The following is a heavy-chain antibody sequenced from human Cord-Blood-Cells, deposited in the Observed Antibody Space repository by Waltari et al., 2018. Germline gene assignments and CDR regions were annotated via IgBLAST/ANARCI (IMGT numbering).Heavy chain of an antibody. J-gene: IGHJ6*03. D-gene: IGHD3-9*01. CDR3: ARRRETGYYYYYMDV. CDR2: INHSGST. V-gene: IGHV4-34*01. CDR1: GGSFSGYY. Sequence: QVQLQQWGAGLLKPSETLSLTCAVYGGSFSGYYWSWIRQPPGKGLEWIGEINHSGSTNYNPSLKSRVTISVDTSKNQFSLKLSSVTAADTAVYYCARRRETGYYYYYMDVWGKGTTVTVSS.